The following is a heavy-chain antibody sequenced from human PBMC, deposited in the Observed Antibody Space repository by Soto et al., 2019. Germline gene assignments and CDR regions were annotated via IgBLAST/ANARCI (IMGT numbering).Heavy chain of an antibody. V-gene: IGHV3-23*01. D-gene: IGHD2-15*01. CDR3: VAADPSSVILFDY. CDR2: IIANGGT. J-gene: IGHJ4*02. Sequence: GGSLRLSCAASGFTFNHYAMSWVRQAPGKGLEWVSIIIANGGTFYADSVKGRFTISRDNSKNTVYLQMSSLRVEDTAIYYTVAADPSSVILFDYWGQGALVTVSS. CDR1: GFTFNHYA.